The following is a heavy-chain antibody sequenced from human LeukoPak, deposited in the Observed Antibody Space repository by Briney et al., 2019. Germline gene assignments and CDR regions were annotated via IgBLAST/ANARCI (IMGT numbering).Heavy chain of an antibody. Sequence: GGSLRLSCAASGFTFYNYAMSWVRQAPGKGLEWVSATSASGSSTYYADSVKGRFTISRDNSKNTLYLQMNSLRDEDTAVYYCAKDPLGSYDSGNYGDSWGQGTPVTVSS. D-gene: IGHD3-10*01. CDR3: AKDPLGSYDSGNYGDS. CDR2: TSASGSST. V-gene: IGHV3-23*01. J-gene: IGHJ5*01. CDR1: GFTFYNYA.